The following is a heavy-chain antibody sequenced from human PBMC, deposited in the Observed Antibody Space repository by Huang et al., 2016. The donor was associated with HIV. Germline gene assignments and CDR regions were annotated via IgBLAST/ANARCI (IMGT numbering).Heavy chain of an antibody. CDR3: ARMPYDRLWFDP. D-gene: IGHD2-2*01. V-gene: IGHV4-39*01. CDR1: GDSINSNNYF. CDR2: IHYRGST. J-gene: IGHJ5*02. Sequence: QLQLQESGPGLVKPSETLSLTCTVSGDSINSNNYFWGWIRQPPGKGLEWIASIHYRGSTYDNPPLKSRVTTFVDTSKNQLSLNLSSVTAADTAVYYCARMPYDRLWFDPWGQGTLVTVSS.